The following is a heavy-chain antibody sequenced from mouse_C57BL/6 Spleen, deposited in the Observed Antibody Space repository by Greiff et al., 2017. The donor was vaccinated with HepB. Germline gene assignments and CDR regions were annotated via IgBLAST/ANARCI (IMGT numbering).Heavy chain of an antibody. Sequence: QVQLQQPGAELVRPGPSVKLSCKASGYTFTSYWMHWVKQRPGQGLEWIGVIDPSDSYTNYNQKFKGKATLTVDTSSSTAYMQLSSLTSEDSAVYYCARRAKIYDGYSQYFDVWGTGTTVTVSS. V-gene: IGHV1-59*01. J-gene: IGHJ1*03. CDR3: ARRAKIYDGYSQYFDV. CDR1: GYTFTSYW. D-gene: IGHD2-3*01. CDR2: IDPSDSYT.